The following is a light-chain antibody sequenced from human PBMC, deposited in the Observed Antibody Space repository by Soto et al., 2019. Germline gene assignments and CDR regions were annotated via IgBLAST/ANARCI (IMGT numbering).Light chain of an antibody. CDR3: QQYKSYS. Sequence: DIQMTQSPATLSASVGDRVTITCRASQSISSWLAWYQQKPGKAPKLLIYDASSVESGGPSRFSGSGSGTEFTLTISSLQPDDFATYSCQQYKSYSFGQGTKVAIK. CDR1: QSISSW. CDR2: DAS. J-gene: IGKJ1*01. V-gene: IGKV1-5*01.